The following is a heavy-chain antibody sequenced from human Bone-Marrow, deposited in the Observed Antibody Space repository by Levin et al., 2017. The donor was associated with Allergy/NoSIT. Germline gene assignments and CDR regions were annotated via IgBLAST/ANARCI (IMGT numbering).Heavy chain of an antibody. CDR1: GYTFTGYY. V-gene: IGHV1-2*06. Sequence: GESLKISCKASGYTFTGYYMHWVRQAPGQGLEWMGRINPNSGGTNYAQKFQGRVTMTRDTSISTAYMELSRLRSDDTAVYYCARDMLGSSSSWPSYMDVWGKGTTVTVSS. CDR3: ARDMLGSSSSWPSYMDV. CDR2: INPNSGGT. J-gene: IGHJ6*03. D-gene: IGHD6-13*01.